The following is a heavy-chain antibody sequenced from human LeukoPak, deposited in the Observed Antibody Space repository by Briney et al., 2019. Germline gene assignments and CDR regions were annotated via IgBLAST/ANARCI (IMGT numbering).Heavy chain of an antibody. V-gene: IGHV4-59*11. Sequence: SETLSLTCAVSGASISSQFWSWVRQPPGKRPEYIGYMSYSGNTNYNPSLKSRVTISLDTSKNQFSLKLSSLTAADTAVYYCARFSSGSNWFDAWGQGTLVTVSS. CDR2: MSYSGNT. CDR3: ARFSSGSNWFDA. CDR1: GASISSQF. J-gene: IGHJ5*02.